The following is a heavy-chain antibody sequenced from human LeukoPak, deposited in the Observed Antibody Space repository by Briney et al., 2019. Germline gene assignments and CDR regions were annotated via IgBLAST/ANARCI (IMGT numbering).Heavy chain of an antibody. D-gene: IGHD2-21*02. Sequence: GGSLRLSCAASGFTFSSYSMNWVRLAPGKGLEWVSYISSSSSTIYYADSVKGRFTISRDNSKNALYLQMNSLRAEDTAVYYCAKDPPYYCGGDCYDYFDNWGQGAQVTVSS. CDR2: ISSSSSTI. CDR1: GFTFSSYS. J-gene: IGHJ4*02. V-gene: IGHV3-48*01. CDR3: AKDPPYYCGGDCYDYFDN.